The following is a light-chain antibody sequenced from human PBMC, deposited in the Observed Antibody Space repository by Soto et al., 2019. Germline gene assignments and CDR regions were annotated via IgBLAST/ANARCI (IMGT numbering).Light chain of an antibody. CDR1: QGISNY. CDR2: GAS. Sequence: DFQMTQSPSSLSASVGDRVTITCRASQGISNYVAWYQQRPGKVPRLLIYGASTLQSGVSSRFSGSASGTEFTLTICSLQAEDVATYYCQKYNSEPRTFGQGTKVEIK. J-gene: IGKJ1*01. CDR3: QKYNSEPRT. V-gene: IGKV1-27*01.